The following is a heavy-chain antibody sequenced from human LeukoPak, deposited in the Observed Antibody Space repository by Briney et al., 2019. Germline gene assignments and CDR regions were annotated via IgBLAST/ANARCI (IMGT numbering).Heavy chain of an antibody. CDR3: ARGFTYGFLDY. V-gene: IGHV4-4*07. Sequence: SVTLALPCSVCGHSLRDYYWIWIRQPAGKALEWIGRIYTSWCTNYNPSLQRRLHMYVDKSKNQFSLKLSSGTAADTAGYYCARGFTYGFLDYWGQGTLVTVSS. CDR1: GHSLRDYY. CDR2: IYTSWCT. D-gene: IGHD5-18*01. J-gene: IGHJ4*02.